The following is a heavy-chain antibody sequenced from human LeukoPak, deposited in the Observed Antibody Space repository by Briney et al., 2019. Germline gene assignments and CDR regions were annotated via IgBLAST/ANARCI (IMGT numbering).Heavy chain of an antibody. D-gene: IGHD2-15*01. V-gene: IGHV1-69*13. CDR3: ARSRGSCYSCGDY. CDR1: GYTFTSYG. CDR2: IIPIFGTA. Sequence: ASVKVSCKASGYTFTSYGINWVRQAPGQGLEWMGGIIPIFGTANYAQKFQGRVTITADESTSTAYMELSSLRSEDTAVYYCARSRGSCYSCGDYWGQGTLVTVSS. J-gene: IGHJ4*02.